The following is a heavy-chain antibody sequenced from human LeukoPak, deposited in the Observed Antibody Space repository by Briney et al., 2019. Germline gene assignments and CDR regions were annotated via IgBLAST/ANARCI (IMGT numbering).Heavy chain of an antibody. CDR2: IYYSGST. CDR1: GGSISSYY. D-gene: IGHD2-15*01. V-gene: IGHV4-59*01. J-gene: IGHJ4*02. Sequence: SETLSFTCTVSGGSISSYYWSWIRQPPGKGLEWIGYIYYSGSTNYNPSLKSRVTISVDTSKNQFSLKLSSVTAADTAVYYCARGYCSGGSCRPVPYYFDYWGQGTLVTVSS. CDR3: ARGYCSGGSCRPVPYYFDY.